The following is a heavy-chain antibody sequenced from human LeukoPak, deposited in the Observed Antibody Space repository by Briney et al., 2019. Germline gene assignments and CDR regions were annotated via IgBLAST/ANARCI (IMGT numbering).Heavy chain of an antibody. CDR3: ARGREGFDY. V-gene: IGHV4-61*02. CDR1: GGSISSGSYY. J-gene: IGHJ4*02. Sequence: SETLSLTCTVSGGSISSGSYYWSWIRQPAGKGLEWIGRIYTSGSTNYNPSLKSRVTMSVDTSKNQFSLKLTSVTAADTAIYYCARGREGFDYWGQGTLVTVSS. CDR2: IYTSGST.